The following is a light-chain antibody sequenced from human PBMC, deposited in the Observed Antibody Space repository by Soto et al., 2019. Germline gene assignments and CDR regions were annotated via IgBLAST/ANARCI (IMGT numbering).Light chain of an antibody. CDR2: KAS. CDR3: QQYKSYPLT. CDR1: QAIYSY. J-gene: IGKJ4*01. V-gene: IGKV1-9*01. Sequence: DIQLTQSPFFLSASVGDRVTISCRASQAIYSYLAWYQQKPGKAPKLLIYKASTLKSGVPSRFSGSGSGTEFTLTISSLQPGDSATYYCQQYKSYPLTFGGGTKVDIK.